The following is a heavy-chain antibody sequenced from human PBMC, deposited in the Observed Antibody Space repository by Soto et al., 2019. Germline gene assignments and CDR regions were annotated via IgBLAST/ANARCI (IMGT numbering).Heavy chain of an antibody. CDR1: GGSISSGGYS. CDR2: IYHSGST. Sequence: PSETLSLTCAVSGGSISSGGYSWSWIRQPPGKGLEWIGYIYHSGSTYYNPSLKSRVTISVDRSKNQFSLKLSSVTAADTAVYYCARERAPLLRYFDRGGWYFDYWGQGTLVTVSS. D-gene: IGHD3-9*01. J-gene: IGHJ4*02. CDR3: ARERAPLLRYFDRGGWYFDY. V-gene: IGHV4-30-2*01.